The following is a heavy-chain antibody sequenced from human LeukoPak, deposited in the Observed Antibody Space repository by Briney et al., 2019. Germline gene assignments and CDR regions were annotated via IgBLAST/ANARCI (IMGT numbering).Heavy chain of an antibody. D-gene: IGHD3-10*01. Sequence: SETLSLTCAVSGGSFSGYYWSWIRQSPGKGLEWIGEINHSGSTNYNPSLKSRVTISVDTSKNQFSLKLSSVTAADTAVYYCARVSLVRGAPDYYFDYWGQGTLVTVSS. V-gene: IGHV4-34*01. CDR1: GGSFSGYY. J-gene: IGHJ4*02. CDR3: ARVSLVRGAPDYYFDY. CDR2: INHSGST.